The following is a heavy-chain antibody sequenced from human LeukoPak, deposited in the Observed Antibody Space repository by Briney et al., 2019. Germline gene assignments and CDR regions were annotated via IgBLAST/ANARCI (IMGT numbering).Heavy chain of an antibody. J-gene: IGHJ1*01. CDR2: IYYSGST. CDR3: ARHTPTQWLGQREYFQH. CDR1: GGSISSSSYY. D-gene: IGHD6-19*01. Sequence: PSETLSLTCTVSGGSISSSSYYWGWIRQPPGKGLEWIGSIYYSGSTYYNPSLKSRVTISVDTSKNQFSLKLSSVTAADTAVYYCARHTPTQWLGQREYFQHWGQGTLVTVSS. V-gene: IGHV4-39*01.